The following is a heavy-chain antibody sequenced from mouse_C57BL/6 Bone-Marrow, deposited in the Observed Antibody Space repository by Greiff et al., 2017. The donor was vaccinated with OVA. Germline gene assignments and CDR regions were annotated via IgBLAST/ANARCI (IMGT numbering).Heavy chain of an antibody. J-gene: IGHJ2*01. CDR1: GYAFTNYL. CDR2: INPGSGGT. CDR3: ARSPTTVVATRDY. Sequence: QVQLQQSGAELVRPGTSVKVSCKASGYAFTNYLIEWVKQRPGQGLEWIGVINPGSGGTNYNEKFKGKATLTADKSSSTAYMQLSSLTSEDSAVYFCARSPTTVVATRDYWGQGTTLTVSS. V-gene: IGHV1-54*01. D-gene: IGHD1-1*01.